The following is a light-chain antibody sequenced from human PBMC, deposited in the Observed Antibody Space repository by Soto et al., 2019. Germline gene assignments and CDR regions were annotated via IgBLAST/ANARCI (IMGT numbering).Light chain of an antibody. CDR3: QQAYITPYT. V-gene: IGKV1-39*01. CDR1: QGISPY. CDR2: AAS. J-gene: IGKJ2*01. Sequence: DIQVTQSPVSLSASVGDRVTITCRTSQGISPYLNWYQQKAGDAPRLLISAASELEDGVPSRFSGSGSGAEFTLTISSLRPEDVATYYCQQAYITPYTFGQGTKLEI.